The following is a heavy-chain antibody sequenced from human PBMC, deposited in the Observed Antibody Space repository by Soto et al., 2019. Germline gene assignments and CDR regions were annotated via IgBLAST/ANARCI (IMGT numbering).Heavy chain of an antibody. CDR1: GFTFSSFA. CDR3: TKEWGRPLDY. CDR2: ISGSGGNT. Sequence: GGSLRLSCAASGFTFSSFAMSWVRQAPGKGLEWISAISGSGGNTYYADSVTGRFTISRDNSKNTLYLQMNSLRAEDTAVYYCTKEWGRPLDYWGQGTPVTVSS. V-gene: IGHV3-23*01. J-gene: IGHJ4*02. D-gene: IGHD7-27*01.